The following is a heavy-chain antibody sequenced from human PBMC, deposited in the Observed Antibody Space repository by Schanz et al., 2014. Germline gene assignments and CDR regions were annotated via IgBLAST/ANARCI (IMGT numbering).Heavy chain of an antibody. D-gene: IGHD3-16*01. CDR2: ISGRGDST. Sequence: EVQLVESGGGLVKPGGSLRLSCVASGFTVSSNYMSWVRQAPGKGLEWVSLISGRGDSTHYADSVKGRFTISRDNSRKTLSLQMNSLRAEDTAVYYCAKHRHYADNNGYPGIDYWGQGTLVTVS. CDR3: AKHRHYADNNGYPGIDY. CDR1: GFTVSSNY. V-gene: IGHV3-23*04. J-gene: IGHJ4*02.